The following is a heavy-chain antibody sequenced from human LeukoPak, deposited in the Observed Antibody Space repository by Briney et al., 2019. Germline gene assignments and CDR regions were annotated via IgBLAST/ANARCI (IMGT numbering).Heavy chain of an antibody. CDR3: ARTPTISTRLWEGYNWLDP. J-gene: IGHJ5*02. CDR1: GYNYDRFD. CDR2: ISGYKGET. V-gene: IGHV1-18*01. Sequence: ASVKVSCKASGYNYDRFDINWVRQAPGQGLEWVGWISGYKGETNYAQKFQSRVTMTTDTSTTTVSMELRSLTPDDTAVYFCARTPTISTRLWEGYNWLDPWGQGTLVTVSS. D-gene: IGHD1-26*01.